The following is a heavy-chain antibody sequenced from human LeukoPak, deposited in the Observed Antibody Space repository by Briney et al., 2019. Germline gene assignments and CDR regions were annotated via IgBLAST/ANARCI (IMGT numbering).Heavy chain of an antibody. CDR3: ASGPDPITFGGVIVDY. Sequence: GSLRLSCAASGFTFSDYYMSWIRQAPGKGLEWVSYISGSTIYYADSVKGRFTISRDNAKNSLYLQMNSLRAEDTAVYYCASGPDPITFGGVIVDYWGQGALVTVSS. J-gene: IGHJ4*02. D-gene: IGHD3-16*02. CDR1: GFTFSDYY. V-gene: IGHV3-11*01. CDR2: ISGSTI.